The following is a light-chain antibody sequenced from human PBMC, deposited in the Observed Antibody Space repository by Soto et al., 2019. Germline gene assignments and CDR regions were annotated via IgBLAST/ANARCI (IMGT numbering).Light chain of an antibody. CDR1: RSNIGAGSN. CDR2: DNT. V-gene: IGLV1-40*01. CDR3: LSYDDSLRAML. J-gene: IGLJ2*01. Sequence: QSVLTQPPSVSGAPGQRVTIFCTGSRSNIGAGSNVHWYQHLPGTAPKLLIYDNTNRPSGVPDRFSGSKSDTSASLAITGLQAEDVADYYCLSYDDSLRAMLFGGGTKLTVL.